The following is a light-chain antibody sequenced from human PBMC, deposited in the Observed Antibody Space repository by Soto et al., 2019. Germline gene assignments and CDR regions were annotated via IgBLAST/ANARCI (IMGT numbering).Light chain of an antibody. V-gene: IGKV3-20*01. CDR1: QSVSSKY. CDR2: GAS. Sequence: EIVLTQSPGTLSLSPGERATLSCRASQSVSSKYFAWYQQKPGQAPRLLIYGASSRPTDIPERFSGSGSGTDFPLTIRILEPEDFAVYFCQQYGTSPQTFGQGTKVEIQ. J-gene: IGKJ1*01. CDR3: QQYGTSPQT.